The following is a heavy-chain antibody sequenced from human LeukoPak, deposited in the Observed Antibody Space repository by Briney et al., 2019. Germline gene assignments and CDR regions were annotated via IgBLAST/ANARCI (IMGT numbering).Heavy chain of an antibody. CDR3: AKSNGYGLVDI. CDR2: IYHSGTT. D-gene: IGHD3-10*01. Sequence: SSETLSLTCTVSGYSISSGYYWGWIRQPPGKGLEWIALIYHSGTTYYNPSLKSRVTISVDTSKNQFSLKLSSVTAADTAVYYCAKSNGYGLVDIWGQGTMVTVSS. V-gene: IGHV4-38-2*02. CDR1: GYSISSGYY. J-gene: IGHJ3*02.